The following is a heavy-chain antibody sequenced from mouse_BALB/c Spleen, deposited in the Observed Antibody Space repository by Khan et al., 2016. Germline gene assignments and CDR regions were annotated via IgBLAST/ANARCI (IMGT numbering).Heavy chain of an antibody. Sequence: EVQLQESGPGLVKPSQSLSRTCTVTGYSITSDYAWNWIRQFPGNKLEWMGYISYSGSTSYNPSLKSRISITRDTSKNQFVLQLNSVATEDTATYYCARYDYGRGYFDYWGQGTTLTVSS. CDR3: ARYDYGRGYFDY. J-gene: IGHJ2*01. CDR2: ISYSGST. D-gene: IGHD2-4*01. CDR1: GYSITSDYA. V-gene: IGHV3-2*02.